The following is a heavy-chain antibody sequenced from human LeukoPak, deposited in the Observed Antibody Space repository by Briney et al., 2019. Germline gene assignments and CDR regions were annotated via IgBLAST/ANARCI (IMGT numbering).Heavy chain of an antibody. CDR2: INQDGSDK. J-gene: IGHJ4*02. Sequence: GGSLRLSCAASGFSFSTYWMIWVRQAPGKGLEWVANINQDGSDKNYGDSVRGRFTISRNNARNSLYLQMNSLRAEDTAVYYCVRDGWRGGDYWGQGTLVTVSS. V-gene: IGHV3-7*01. CDR3: VRDGWRGGDY. CDR1: GFSFSTYW. D-gene: IGHD3-3*01.